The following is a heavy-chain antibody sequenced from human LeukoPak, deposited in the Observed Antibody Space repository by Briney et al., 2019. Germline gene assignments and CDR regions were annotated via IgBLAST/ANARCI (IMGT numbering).Heavy chain of an antibody. CDR2: ISGSGDST. CDR1: GFTFSGYS. CDR3: ANLLRWEPY. J-gene: IGHJ4*02. Sequence: GGSLRLSCAASGFTFSGYSMNWVRQAPGKGLEWVSGISGSGDSTYYADSVKGRFTISRDNSKNTLYLQVNSLRAEDTAVYYCANLLRWEPYWGQGTLVTVSS. V-gene: IGHV3-23*01. D-gene: IGHD4-23*01.